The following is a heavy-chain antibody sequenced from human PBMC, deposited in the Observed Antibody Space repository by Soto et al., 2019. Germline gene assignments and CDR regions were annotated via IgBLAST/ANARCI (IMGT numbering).Heavy chain of an antibody. CDR1: GFTFSNYA. J-gene: IGHJ4*02. CDR3: AKERLGRGADY. Sequence: EVQLLESGGGLVQPGGSLRLSCAASGFTFSNYAMSLVRQTPGKGLEWVSTISGGGGNTYYPDSVKGRFTISRDNSKDTVYLQMNSLRAEDTAIYYCAKERLGRGADYWGQGALVTVTS. CDR2: ISGGGGNT. V-gene: IGHV3-23*01.